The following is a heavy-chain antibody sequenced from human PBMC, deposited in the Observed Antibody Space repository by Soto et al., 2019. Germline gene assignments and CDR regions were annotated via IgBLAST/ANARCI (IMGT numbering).Heavy chain of an antibody. CDR3: ARDWDYCSGGRGYPFVPYGMDV. CDR1: GFTFSTYP. D-gene: IGHD2-15*01. V-gene: IGHV3-30-3*01. Sequence: QVQLVESGGGVVQPGRSLRLSCAASGFTFSTYPMYWVRQAPGKGLEWVAVISYDGSSKYYADSVKGRFTISRDNSKKPLFLQMNSVRAEDTAVYYCARDWDYCSGGRGYPFVPYGMDVWGQGTTVTVSS. J-gene: IGHJ6*02. CDR2: ISYDGSSK.